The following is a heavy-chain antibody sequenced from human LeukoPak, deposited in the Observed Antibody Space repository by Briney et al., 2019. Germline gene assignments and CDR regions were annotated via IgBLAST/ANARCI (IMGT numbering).Heavy chain of an antibody. D-gene: IGHD2-15*01. J-gene: IGHJ6*02. CDR3: VRGYSFGPYGMDV. CDR1: GFPFGSYA. V-gene: IGHV3-64D*09. CDR2: ISDSGGST. Sequence: PGGSLRLSCSASGFPFGSYAMHWVRQAPGKGLEYVSAISDSGGSTYYADPVKGRFTISRDNSKNTLYLQMSSLRAEDTAVYFCVRGYSFGPYGMDVWGQGTTVTVSS.